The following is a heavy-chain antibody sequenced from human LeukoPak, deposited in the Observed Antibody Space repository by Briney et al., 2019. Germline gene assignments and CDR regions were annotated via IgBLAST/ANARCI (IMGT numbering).Heavy chain of an antibody. CDR3: ARMAYDFWSGYYFDY. J-gene: IGHJ4*02. Sequence: ASVMVSCKASGYTFTSYAMNWVRQAPGQGLEWMGWINTNTGNPTYAQGFTGRFVFSLDTSVSTAYLQISSLKAEDTAVYYCARMAYDFWSGYYFDYWGQGTLVTVSS. D-gene: IGHD3-3*01. CDR2: INTNTGNP. CDR1: GYTFTSYA. V-gene: IGHV7-4-1*02.